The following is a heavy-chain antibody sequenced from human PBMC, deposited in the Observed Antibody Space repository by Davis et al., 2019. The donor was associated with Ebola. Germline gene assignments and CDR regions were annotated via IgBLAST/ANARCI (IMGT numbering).Heavy chain of an antibody. Sequence: MPSETLSLTCAVYGGSFSGYYWSWIRQPPGKGLEWLGEINHSGSTNYNPSLKSRVTISVDTSKNQFSLKLSSVTAADTAVYYCARSYDFWSGYPSRYYGMDVWGQGTTVTVSS. CDR2: INHSGST. J-gene: IGHJ6*02. CDR3: ARSYDFWSGYPSRYYGMDV. CDR1: GGSFSGYY. V-gene: IGHV4-34*01. D-gene: IGHD3-3*01.